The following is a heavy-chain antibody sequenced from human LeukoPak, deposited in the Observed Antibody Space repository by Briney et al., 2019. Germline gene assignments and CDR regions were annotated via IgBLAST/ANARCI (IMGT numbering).Heavy chain of an antibody. CDR3: AKSVLGSSSWDYYYMDV. D-gene: IGHD6-6*01. CDR1: GFTFSSYA. J-gene: IGHJ6*03. V-gene: IGHV3-23*01. CDR2: ISGSGGST. Sequence: PGGSLRLSCAASGFTFSSYAMSWVRQAPGKGLEWVSAISGSGGSTYYADSVKGRFTISRDNSKNTLYLQMNSLRAEDTAVYYCAKSVLGSSSWDYYYMDVWGKGTTVTVSS.